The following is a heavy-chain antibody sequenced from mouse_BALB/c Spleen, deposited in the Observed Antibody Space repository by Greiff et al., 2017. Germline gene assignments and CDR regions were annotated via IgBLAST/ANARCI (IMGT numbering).Heavy chain of an antibody. CDR2: ISSGGSYT. J-gene: IGHJ3*01. D-gene: IGHD2-4*01. V-gene: IGHV5-6*02. CDR3: ARHAPIYYDYDAWFAY. CDR1: GFTFSSYG. Sequence: DVKLVESGGDLVKPGGSLKLSCAASGFTFSSYGMSWVRQTPDKRLEWVATISSGGSYTYYPDSVKGRFTISRDNAKNTLYLQMSSLKSEDTAMYYCARHAPIYYDYDAWFAYWGQGTLVTVSA.